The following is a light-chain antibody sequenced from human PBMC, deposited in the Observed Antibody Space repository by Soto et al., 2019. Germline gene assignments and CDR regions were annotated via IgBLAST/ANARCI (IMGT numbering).Light chain of an antibody. CDR3: QSYDSSLALARV. CDR1: SSNIGAGYD. V-gene: IGLV1-40*01. CDR2: SNN. Sequence: QSVLTQPPSVSGAPGQRVTISCTGSSSNIGAGYDVHWYQQLPGTAPKLLISSNNNRPSGVPDRFSVSKSGTAASLAITRLQPEDEADYYCQSYDSSLALARVFGTGTKVTVL. J-gene: IGLJ1*01.